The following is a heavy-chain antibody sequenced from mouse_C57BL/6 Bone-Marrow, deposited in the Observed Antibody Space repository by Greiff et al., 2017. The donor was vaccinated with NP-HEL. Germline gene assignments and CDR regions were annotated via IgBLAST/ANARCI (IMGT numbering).Heavy chain of an antibody. Sequence: QVQLKQSGPELVKPGASVKLSCKASGYTFTSYDINWVKQRPGQGLEWIGWIYPRDGSTKYNEKFKGKATLTVDTSSSTAYMELHSLTSEDSAVYFCARWDYDGHYYAMDYWGQGTSVTVSS. CDR1: GYTFTSYD. CDR2: IYPRDGST. D-gene: IGHD2-4*01. CDR3: ARWDYDGHYYAMDY. J-gene: IGHJ4*01. V-gene: IGHV1-85*01.